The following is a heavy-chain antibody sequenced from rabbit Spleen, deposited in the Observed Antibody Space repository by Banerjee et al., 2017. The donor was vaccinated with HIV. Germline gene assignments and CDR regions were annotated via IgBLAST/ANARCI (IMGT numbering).Heavy chain of an antibody. D-gene: IGHD1-1*01. CDR1: GVSFSSNSY. Sequence: QSLEESGGDLVKPGASLTLTCTASGVSFSSNSYMCWVRQAPGKGLEWIGCIDAGSSGFTYFATWAKGRFTCSKTSSTTVVLQMTSLTAADTATYFCARDTSSSFSSYGMDLWGQGTLVTVS. CDR2: IDAGSSGFT. CDR3: ARDTSSSFSSYGMDL. V-gene: IGHV1S40*01. J-gene: IGHJ6*01.